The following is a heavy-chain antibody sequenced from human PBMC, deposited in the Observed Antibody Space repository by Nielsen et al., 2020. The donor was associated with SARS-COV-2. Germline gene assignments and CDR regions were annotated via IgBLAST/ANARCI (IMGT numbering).Heavy chain of an antibody. Sequence: GGSLRLSCAASGFTFSSYGMHWVRQAPGKGLEWVAVISYDGSNKYYADSVKGRFTISRDNSKNTLYLQMNSLRAEDTAVYYCARDRDTAMVLDYWGQGTLVTVSS. CDR1: GFTFSSYG. J-gene: IGHJ4*02. CDR3: ARDRDTAMVLDY. D-gene: IGHD5-18*01. CDR2: ISYDGSNK. V-gene: IGHV3-30*03.